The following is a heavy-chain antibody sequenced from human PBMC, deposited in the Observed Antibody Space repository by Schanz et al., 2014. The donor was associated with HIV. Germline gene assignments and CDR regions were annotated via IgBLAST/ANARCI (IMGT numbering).Heavy chain of an antibody. D-gene: IGHD1-26*01. CDR2: ISSGGSTK. J-gene: IGHJ5*02. CDR3: ARDKKSGNNDGGFDP. CDR1: GFTFRQYG. V-gene: IGHV3-48*04. Sequence: DVQLVESGGGVVRPGGSLRLSCAASGFTFRQYGMSWVRQGPGKGLEWISYISSGGSTKYYADSVKGRFTISRDNAKNSLYLQMNSLTPEDTAVYYCARDKKSGNNDGGFDPWGQGTLVTVSS.